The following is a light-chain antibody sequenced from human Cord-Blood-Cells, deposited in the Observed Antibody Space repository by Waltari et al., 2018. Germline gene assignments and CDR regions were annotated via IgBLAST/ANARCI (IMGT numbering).Light chain of an antibody. V-gene: IGLV2-14*01. CDR3: SSYTSSSTWV. CDR2: DVS. J-gene: IGLJ3*02. CDR1: SSDVGGYNY. Sequence: QSALTQPASVSGSPGQSITISCTGTSSDVGGYNYVSWYQQPPCKAPKLMIYDVSKRPSGVSNRFSGSKSGNTASLTISGLQAEDEADYYCSSYTSSSTWVFGGGTKLTVL.